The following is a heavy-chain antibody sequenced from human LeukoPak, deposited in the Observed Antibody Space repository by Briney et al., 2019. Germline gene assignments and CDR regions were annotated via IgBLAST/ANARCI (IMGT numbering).Heavy chain of an antibody. Sequence: QTGGSLRLSCAASGFTFSGYWMSWVRQAPGKGLEWVANIKQDGSEKYYVDSVKGRFTISRDNAKNSLYLQMNSLRAEDTAVYYCARDLEYSEGAGGQGTLVTVSS. J-gene: IGHJ4*02. CDR3: ARDLEYSEGA. D-gene: IGHD5-12*01. V-gene: IGHV3-7*01. CDR2: IKQDGSEK. CDR1: GFTFSGYW.